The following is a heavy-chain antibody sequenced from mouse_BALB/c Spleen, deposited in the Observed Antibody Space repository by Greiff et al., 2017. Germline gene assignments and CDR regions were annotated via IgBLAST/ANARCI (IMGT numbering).Heavy chain of an antibody. V-gene: IGHV1S81*02. J-gene: IGHJ4*01. CDR3: AIVTSDTFCARDY. Sequence: QVQLQQPGAELVKPGASVKLSCKASGYTFTSYWMHWVKQRPGQGLEWIGENNPSNGRTNYNEKFKSKATLTVDKSSSTAYMQLSSLTSEDSAVYYCAIVTSDTFCARDYWGQGTTVTVSS. D-gene: IGHD2-12*01. CDR2: NNPSNGRT. CDR1: GYTFTSYW.